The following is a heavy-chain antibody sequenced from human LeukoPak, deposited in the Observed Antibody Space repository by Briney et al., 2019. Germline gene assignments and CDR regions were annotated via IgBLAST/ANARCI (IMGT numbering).Heavy chain of an antibody. CDR2: INPSGGST. CDR1: GYTFTSYY. D-gene: IGHD4-11*01. V-gene: IGHV1-46*01. Sequence: GASVKVSCKASGYTFTSYYMHWVRQAPGQGLEWMGIINPSGGSTSYAQKFQGRVTMTRDTSTSTVYMELSSLRSEDTAVYYCARDLTRGDYSNYVRWFDPWGQGTLVTVSS. J-gene: IGHJ5*02. CDR3: ARDLTRGDYSNYVRWFDP.